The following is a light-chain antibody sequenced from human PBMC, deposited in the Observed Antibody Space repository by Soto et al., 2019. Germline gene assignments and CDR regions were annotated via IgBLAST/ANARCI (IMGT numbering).Light chain of an antibody. J-gene: IGKJ1*01. CDR2: AAS. V-gene: IGKV1-12*01. CDR3: QQANSFSWT. Sequence: DIQMTQSPSSVSASVGDRVTITCRASQRISSWLAWYQQKPGKAPMLLIYAASSLQSGVPSRFRGKWVWTDFTLTISSLQPEDFATYYCQQANSFSWTFGQGTKVEV. CDR1: QRISSW.